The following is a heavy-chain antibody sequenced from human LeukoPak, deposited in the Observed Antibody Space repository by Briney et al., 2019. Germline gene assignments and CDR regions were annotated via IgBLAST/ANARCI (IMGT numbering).Heavy chain of an antibody. Sequence: SETLSLTCTVSGGSITSYYLNWIRQPAGKGLEWIGRMYSSGGSNYNPSLKSRVTMSVDTSKNQFFLNLISVTAADTSVYYCAGFNYGSLDYWGQGILVTVSS. CDR3: AGFNYGSLDY. CDR2: MYSSGGS. V-gene: IGHV4-4*07. J-gene: IGHJ4*02. CDR1: GGSITSYY. D-gene: IGHD3-10*01.